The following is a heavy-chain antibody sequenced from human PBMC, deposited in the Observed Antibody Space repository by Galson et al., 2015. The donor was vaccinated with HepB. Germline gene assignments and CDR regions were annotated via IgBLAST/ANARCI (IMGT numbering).Heavy chain of an antibody. CDR1: GFTFSSYA. J-gene: IGHJ4*02. CDR3: AKADRGYCSGSSCYPLDY. D-gene: IGHD2-15*01. V-gene: IGHV3-23*01. Sequence: SLRLSCAASGFTFSSYAMSWVRQAPGKGLEWVSVISGSGGSTYYADSVKGRFTISRDNSKNTLYLQMNSLRAEDTAVYYCAKADRGYCSGSSCYPLDYWGQGTLVTVSS. CDR2: ISGSGGST.